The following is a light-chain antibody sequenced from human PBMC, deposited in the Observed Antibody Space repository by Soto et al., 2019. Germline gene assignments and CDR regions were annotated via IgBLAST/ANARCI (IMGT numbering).Light chain of an antibody. J-gene: IGLJ3*02. V-gene: IGLV1-40*01. CDR3: AAWDDSLNGWV. CDR2: RNN. CDR1: SSNIGEGYD. Sequence: QAVLTQPPSVSGAPGQRVTISCTGSSSNIGEGYDVHWYQHLPGTAPKLLIYRNNQRPSGVPDRFSGSKSGTSASLAISGLQSEDEADYYCAAWDDSLNGWVFGGGTKVTVL.